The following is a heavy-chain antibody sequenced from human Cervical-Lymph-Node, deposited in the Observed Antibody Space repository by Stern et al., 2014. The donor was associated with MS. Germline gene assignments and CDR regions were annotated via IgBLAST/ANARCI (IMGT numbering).Heavy chain of an antibody. CDR3: TRDLGTTNDY. V-gene: IGHV4-61*02. CDR1: GGSISSGRYY. J-gene: IGHJ4*02. CDR2: IYTRGST. Sequence: QLQLQESGPGLVKPSQTLSLTCTVSGGSISSGRYYWSWIRQPAGKGLEWIGRIYTRGSTNYNPSLRSRVTISLDTFKKQVSLKLSSVTAADTAVYYCTRDLGTTNDYWGQGTLLTVSS. D-gene: IGHD4-17*01.